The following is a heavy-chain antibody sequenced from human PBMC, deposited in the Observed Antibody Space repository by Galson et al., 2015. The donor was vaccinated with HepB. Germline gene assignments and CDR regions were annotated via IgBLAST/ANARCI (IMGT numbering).Heavy chain of an antibody. CDR1: GGSINNQY. J-gene: IGHJ6*04. V-gene: IGHV4-4*08. Sequence: LSLTCSVSGGSINNQYWNWIRQPPGKGLEWIGYIYGSGTTSYKPSLKSRVTISGDTSKNQISLKVWSVTPADTGVYYCAGPKYSSMDVWGKGTTVAVSP. CDR2: IYGSGTT. D-gene: IGHD2-21*01. CDR3: AGPKYSSMDV.